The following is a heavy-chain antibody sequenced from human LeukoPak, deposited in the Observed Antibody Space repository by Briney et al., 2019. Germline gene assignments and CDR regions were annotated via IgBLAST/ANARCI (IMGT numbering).Heavy chain of an antibody. J-gene: IGHJ5*02. Sequence: SETLSLTCTVSGGSISSGDYYWSWIRQPPGKGLEWIAYMYYSGSTYCNPSLKSRVTMSADTSKNQLSLKLNSVTAADTAVYYCARPYYYDSRIDPGGQGIRVTVSS. CDR2: MYYSGST. D-gene: IGHD3-22*01. CDR3: ARPYYYDSRIDP. V-gene: IGHV4-30-4*01. CDR1: GGSISSGDYY.